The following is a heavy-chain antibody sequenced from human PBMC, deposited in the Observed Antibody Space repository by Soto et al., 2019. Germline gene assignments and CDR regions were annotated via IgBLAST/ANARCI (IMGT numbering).Heavy chain of an antibody. V-gene: IGHV3-23*01. J-gene: IGHJ4*02. CDR1: GFTFSDYG. D-gene: IGHD3-10*01. Sequence: GSLRLSCAASGFTFSDYGMSWVRQAPGKGLEWVSGVSGSGQSATGDRTYYADSVKGRFTMSRDNSKNTLYLQMNSLRAEDSAVYYCAKDAKGVIADYFDWWGQGTLVTVSS. CDR3: AKDAKGVIADYFDW. CDR2: VSGSGQSATGDRT.